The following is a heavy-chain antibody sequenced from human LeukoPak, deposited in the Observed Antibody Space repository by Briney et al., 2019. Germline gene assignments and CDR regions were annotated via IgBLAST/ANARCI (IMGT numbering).Heavy chain of an antibody. CDR2: ISAYNGNT. J-gene: IGHJ3*02. D-gene: IGHD1-20*01. Sequence: ASVKVSCKASGYTFTSYGISWVRQAPGQGLEWMGWISAYNGNTNYAQKLQGRVTMTTDTSTGTAYMELRSLRSDDTAVYYCARDPPYNWNDRPDAFDIWGQGTMVTVSS. V-gene: IGHV1-18*01. CDR3: ARDPPYNWNDRPDAFDI. CDR1: GYTFTSYG.